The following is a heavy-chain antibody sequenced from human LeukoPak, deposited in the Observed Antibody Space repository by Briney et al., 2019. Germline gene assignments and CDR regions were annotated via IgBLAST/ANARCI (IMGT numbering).Heavy chain of an antibody. CDR3: AKDAVTALAGYYYYMDV. CDR1: GGTFSSYA. J-gene: IGHJ6*03. Sequence: GASVKVSCKASGGTFSSYAISWVRQAPGQGLEWMGGIIPIFGTANYAQKFQGRVTITADKSTSTAYMELSSLRADDTAVYYCAKDAVTALAGYYYYMDVWGKGTMVTVSS. D-gene: IGHD6-19*01. V-gene: IGHV1-69*06. CDR2: IIPIFGTA.